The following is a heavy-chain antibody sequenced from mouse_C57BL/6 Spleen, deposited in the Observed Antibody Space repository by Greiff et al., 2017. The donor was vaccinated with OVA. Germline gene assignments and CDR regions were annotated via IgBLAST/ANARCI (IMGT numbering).Heavy chain of an antibody. CDR2: IDPETGGT. CDR3: SHYYGSSYYWYFDV. Sequence: VQLQQSGAELVRPGASVTLSCKASGYTFTDYEMHWVKQTPVHGLEWIGAIDPETGGTAYNQKFKGKAILTADKSSSTAYMELRSLTSEDSAVYYCSHYYGSSYYWYFDVWGTGTTVTVSS. J-gene: IGHJ1*03. V-gene: IGHV1-15*01. CDR1: GYTFTDYE. D-gene: IGHD1-1*01.